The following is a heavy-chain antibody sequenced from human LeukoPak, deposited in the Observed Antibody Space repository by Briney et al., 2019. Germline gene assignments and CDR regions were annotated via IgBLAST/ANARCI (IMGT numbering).Heavy chain of an antibody. CDR2: ISGDGGST. CDR3: AKGARLLWFREFVSQPFYYYYYMDV. Sequence: GGSLRLSCVASGFTFDDYAMHWVRQAPGKGLEWVSLISGDGGSTYYVDSVKGRFTISRDNSKNSLYLQMNSLRTEDTALYYCAKGARLLWFREFVSQPFYYYYYMDVWGKGTTVTVSS. D-gene: IGHD3-10*01. V-gene: IGHV3-43*02. J-gene: IGHJ6*03. CDR1: GFTFDDYA.